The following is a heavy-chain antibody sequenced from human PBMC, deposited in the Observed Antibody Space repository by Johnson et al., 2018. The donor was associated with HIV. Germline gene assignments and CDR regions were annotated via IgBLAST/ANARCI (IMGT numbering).Heavy chain of an antibody. CDR3: ARKKDAAFDI. Sequence: HVQLVESGGGVVQPGRSLRLSCAASGFTFSDHAMHWVRQAPGKGLEWVAVISYDGSSKYYADSVKGRFTISRDNSKNTLYLQMNSLRAEDTAVYYCARKKDAAFDIWGQGTMVTVSS. CDR1: GFTFSDHA. V-gene: IGHV3-30-3*01. J-gene: IGHJ3*02. CDR2: ISYDGSSK.